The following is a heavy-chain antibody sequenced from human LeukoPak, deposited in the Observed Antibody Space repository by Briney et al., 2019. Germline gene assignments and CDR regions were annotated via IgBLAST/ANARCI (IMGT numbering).Heavy chain of an antibody. J-gene: IGHJ6*02. CDR1: GGSISSSSYY. D-gene: IGHD1-26*01. Sequence: SETLSLTCTVSGGSISSSSYYWGWIRQPPGKGLEWIGSIYYSGSTYYNPSLKSRVTISVDTSKNQFSLKLSSVTAADTAVYYCARDRLRPVGATSYYYYYGMDVWGQGTTVTVSS. V-gene: IGHV4-39*07. CDR3: ARDRLRPVGATSYYYYYGMDV. CDR2: IYYSGST.